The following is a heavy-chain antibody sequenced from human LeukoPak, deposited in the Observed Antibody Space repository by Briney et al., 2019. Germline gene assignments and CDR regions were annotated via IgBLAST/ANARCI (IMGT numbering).Heavy chain of an antibody. J-gene: IGHJ4*02. CDR1: GYSISSGYY. CDR3: ARVRYFDWLALDY. V-gene: IGHV4-38-2*02. D-gene: IGHD3-9*01. CDR2: IYHSGST. Sequence: SETLSLTCTVSGYSISSGYYWGWIRPPPGKGLEWIGSIYHSGSTYYNPSLKSRVTISVDMSKNQFSLKLSSVTAADTAVYYCARVRYFDWLALDYWGREPWSPSPQ.